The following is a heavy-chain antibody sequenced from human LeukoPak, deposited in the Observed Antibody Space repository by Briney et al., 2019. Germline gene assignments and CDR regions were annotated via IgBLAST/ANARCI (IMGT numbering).Heavy chain of an antibody. CDR3: ARAVFGSGSSPDAFDI. Sequence: GGSLRLSCAASGFTFSSYSMNWVRQASGKGLEWVSSISSSSSYIYYADSVKGRFTISRDNAKNSLYLQMNSLRAEDTAVYYCARAVFGSGSSPDAFDIWGQGTMVTVSS. CDR2: ISSSSSYI. CDR1: GFTFSSYS. J-gene: IGHJ3*02. D-gene: IGHD3-10*01. V-gene: IGHV3-21*01.